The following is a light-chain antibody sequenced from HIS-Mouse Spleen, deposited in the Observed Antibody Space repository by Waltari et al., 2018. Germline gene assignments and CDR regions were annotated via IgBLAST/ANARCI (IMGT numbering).Light chain of an antibody. V-gene: IGLV3-10*01. CDR3: YSTDSSGNHRV. CDR1: ALSKKY. CDR2: EDG. Sequence: SYELTQPPSVSVSPGQTARITCSGDALSKKYAYWYQQKSGQAPGLVISEDGKRPAGSPWGLAGASSGTMATLTISGAQVEDEADYYCYSTDSSGNHRVFGGGTKLTVL. J-gene: IGLJ2*01.